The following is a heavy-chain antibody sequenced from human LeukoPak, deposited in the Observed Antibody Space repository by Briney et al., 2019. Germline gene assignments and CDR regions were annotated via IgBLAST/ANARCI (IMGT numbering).Heavy chain of an antibody. V-gene: IGHV3-7*01. CDR3: ARGGSFGSFDY. J-gene: IGHJ4*02. Sequence: GGSLRLSCAASGATFSNYWMSWVRQAPGKGLEWVANIKEDGSEKYYVDSVKGRFTISRDNAKNSLYLQINSLRAEDTAVYYCARGGSFGSFDYWGQGTLVTVSS. D-gene: IGHD1-26*01. CDR2: IKEDGSEK. CDR1: GATFSNYW.